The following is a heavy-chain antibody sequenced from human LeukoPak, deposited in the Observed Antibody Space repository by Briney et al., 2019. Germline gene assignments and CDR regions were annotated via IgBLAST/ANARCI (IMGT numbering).Heavy chain of an antibody. CDR2: IYHSGGST. J-gene: IGHJ5*01. CDR1: NDPISGSHY. V-gene: IGHV4-38-2*02. CDR3: TRERITLTGHIQYFDA. Sequence: SETLSLTCTVSNDPISGSHYWGWLRPPPGKGLEWIGIIYHSGGSTIHNPSLDSPITMSVHTPTNPLYLKLNSVPPAHPAPSSCTRERITLTGHIQYFDAWGKGTLVTVSS. D-gene: IGHD1-20*01.